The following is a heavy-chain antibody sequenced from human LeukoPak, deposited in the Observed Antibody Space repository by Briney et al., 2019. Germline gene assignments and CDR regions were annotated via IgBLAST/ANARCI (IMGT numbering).Heavy chain of an antibody. Sequence: SETLSLTCAVYGGSFSGYYWSWIRHPPGKGLEWIGEINHSGSTNYNPSLKSRVTISVDTSKNQFSLKLSSVTAADTAVYYCARGRYYDFWSGPGAFDIWGQGTMVTVSS. CDR2: INHSGST. CDR1: GGSFSGYY. J-gene: IGHJ3*02. V-gene: IGHV4-34*01. CDR3: ARGRYYDFWSGPGAFDI. D-gene: IGHD3-3*01.